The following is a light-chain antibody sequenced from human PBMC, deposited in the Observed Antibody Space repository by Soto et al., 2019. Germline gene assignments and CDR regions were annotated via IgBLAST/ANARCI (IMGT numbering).Light chain of an antibody. CDR3: QQRSNWPIT. V-gene: IGKV3D-11*01. J-gene: IGKJ5*01. CDR2: GAS. CDR1: QGIGDT. Sequence: EVVMTQSPATLSVSPGEGVTLSCRASQGIGDTLAWYQQKPGQAPRLLIYGASTRATGIPARFSGSGSGTDFTLTISSLEPEDFAVYYCQQRSNWPITFGQGTRLEIK.